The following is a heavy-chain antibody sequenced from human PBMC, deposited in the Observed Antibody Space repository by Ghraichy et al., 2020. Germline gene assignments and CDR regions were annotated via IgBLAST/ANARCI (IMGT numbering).Heavy chain of an antibody. D-gene: IGHD3-22*01. J-gene: IGHJ3*02. Sequence: SETLSLTCTVSGGSISSYYWSWIRQPAGKGLEWIGRIYTSGSTNYNPSLKSRVTMSVDTSKNQFSLKLSSVTAADTAVYYCAREWVYYDSSGYYAFDIWGQGTMVTVSS. V-gene: IGHV4-4*07. CDR3: AREWVYYDSSGYYAFDI. CDR1: GGSISSYY. CDR2: IYTSGST.